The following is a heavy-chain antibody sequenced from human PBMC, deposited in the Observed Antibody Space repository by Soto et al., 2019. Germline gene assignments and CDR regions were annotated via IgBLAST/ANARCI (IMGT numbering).Heavy chain of an antibody. Sequence: GGSLRLSCAASGFTFNIYTMNWVRQAPGKGLEWVSSIGSGSTYISYADSVKGRFIISRDNAKNSLYLQMISLGVEDTAVYYCARDRTNGLYSNDAFDIWGQGTMVTVSS. CDR3: ARDRTNGLYSNDAFDI. CDR1: GFTFNIYT. J-gene: IGHJ3*02. CDR2: IGSGSTYI. V-gene: IGHV3-21*06. D-gene: IGHD4-4*01.